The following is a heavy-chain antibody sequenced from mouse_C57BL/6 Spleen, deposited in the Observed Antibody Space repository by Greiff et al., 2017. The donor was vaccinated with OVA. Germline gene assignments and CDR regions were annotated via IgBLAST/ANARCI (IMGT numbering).Heavy chain of an antibody. J-gene: IGHJ2*01. Sequence: VMLVESGPGLVQPSQSLSITCTVSGFSLTSYGVHWVRQSPGKGLEWLGVIWSGGSTDYNAAFISRLSISKDNSKSQVFFKMNSLQADDTAIYYCARMGSYYFDYWGQGTTLTVSS. CDR3: ARMGSYYFDY. V-gene: IGHV2-2*01. CDR1: GFSLTSYG. CDR2: IWSGGST. D-gene: IGHD1-1*01.